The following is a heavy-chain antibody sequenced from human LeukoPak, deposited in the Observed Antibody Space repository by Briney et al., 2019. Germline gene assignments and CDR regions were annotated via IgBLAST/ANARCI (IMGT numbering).Heavy chain of an antibody. D-gene: IGHD3-22*01. Sequence: SETLSLTCAVYGGSFSGYYWSWIRQPPGKGLEWIGEINYSGSTNYNPSPKSRVTISVDTSKNQFSLKLSSVTAADTAVYYCARGVRDLKYDSSGYFTSYYFDYWGQGTLVTVSS. CDR1: GGSFSGYY. J-gene: IGHJ4*02. CDR2: INYSGST. CDR3: ARGVRDLKYDSSGYFTSYYFDY. V-gene: IGHV4-34*01.